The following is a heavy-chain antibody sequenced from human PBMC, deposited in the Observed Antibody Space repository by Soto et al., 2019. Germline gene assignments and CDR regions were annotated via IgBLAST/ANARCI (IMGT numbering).Heavy chain of an antibody. CDR1: GASISSYY. CDR2: IYYSGST. V-gene: IGHV4-59*01. D-gene: IGHD6-19*01. Sequence: SETLSLTCTVSGASISSYYWSWIRQPPGKGLEWIGYIYYSGSTNYNPSLKSRVTISVDTSKNQFSLKLSSVTAADTAVDYWARVSSSGWSYFDYWGQGTLVTVSS. J-gene: IGHJ4*02. CDR3: ARVSSSGWSYFDY.